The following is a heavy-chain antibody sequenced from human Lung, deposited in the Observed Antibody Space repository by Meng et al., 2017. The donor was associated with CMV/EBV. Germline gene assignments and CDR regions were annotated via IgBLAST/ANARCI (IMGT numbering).Heavy chain of an antibody. Sequence: GGSLRLSCAASGFTFSSYWMSWVRQAPGKGLEWVANIKQDGSEKYYVDSVKGRFTISRDNAKNSLYLQMNSLRAEDTAVYYCARDSASVGSGYYYYYGMDVWXQGTTGXVSS. CDR1: GFTFSSYW. CDR2: IKQDGSEK. J-gene: IGHJ6*02. CDR3: ARDSASVGSGYYYYYGMDV. V-gene: IGHV3-7*01. D-gene: IGHD2-15*01.